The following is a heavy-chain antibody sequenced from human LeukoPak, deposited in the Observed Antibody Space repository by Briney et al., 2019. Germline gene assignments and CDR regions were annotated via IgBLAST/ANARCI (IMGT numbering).Heavy chain of an antibody. V-gene: IGHV3-23*01. CDR1: GFTFSSHG. D-gene: IGHD1-26*01. Sequence: SGGSLRLSCAASGFTFSSHGMNWVRQAPGKGLEWVSGINWNGGSIGYADSVKGRFTISRDNSKNTLYLQMNSLRAEDTAVYYCAKDGSYYPFDYWGQGTLVTVSS. J-gene: IGHJ4*02. CDR2: INWNGGSI. CDR3: AKDGSYYPFDY.